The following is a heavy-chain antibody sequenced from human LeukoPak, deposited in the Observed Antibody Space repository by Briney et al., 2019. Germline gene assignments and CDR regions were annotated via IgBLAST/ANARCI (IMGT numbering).Heavy chain of an antibody. Sequence: SETLSLTCTVSAYSISSGYYWGWIRQPPGKGLEWIGYIFYTGSTNYNPSLKSRVTISVLTSKNRFSLKLSSVTAADTAVYYCATLTGGDDAFDIWGQGTMVTVSS. D-gene: IGHD1-14*01. CDR2: IFYTGST. CDR1: AYSISSGYY. J-gene: IGHJ3*02. CDR3: ATLTGGDDAFDI. V-gene: IGHV4-61*01.